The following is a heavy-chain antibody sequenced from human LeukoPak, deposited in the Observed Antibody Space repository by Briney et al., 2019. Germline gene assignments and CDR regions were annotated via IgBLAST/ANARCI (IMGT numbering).Heavy chain of an antibody. CDR1: VFTFSSYA. J-gene: IGHJ3*02. CDR3: AKDRIVGTIGRAFDI. Sequence: GGSLRLSCAASVFTFSSYAMSWVRQAPGKGPEWVSVISGSGGSTYYADSVKGRFTISRDNSKNTLYLQMNSLRAEDTAVYYCAKDRIVGTIGRAFDIWGQGTMVTVSS. D-gene: IGHD1-26*01. CDR2: ISGSGGST. V-gene: IGHV3-23*01.